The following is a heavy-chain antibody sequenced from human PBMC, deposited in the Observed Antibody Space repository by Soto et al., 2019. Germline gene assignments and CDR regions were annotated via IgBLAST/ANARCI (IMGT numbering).Heavy chain of an antibody. CDR2: ISYSGST. Sequence: SETLSLTCTVSGGSISSGGYYWSWIRQHPGTGLEWIGHISYSGSTYYNTSLKSRVTISVDTSRNQFSLKLSSVTAEDTAVYYCAKAQSVVVETAFSLDPVDLWGQGTMVTVS. D-gene: IGHD2-21*02. V-gene: IGHV4-31*03. J-gene: IGHJ3*01. CDR1: GGSISSGGYY. CDR3: AKAQSVVVETAFSLDPVDL.